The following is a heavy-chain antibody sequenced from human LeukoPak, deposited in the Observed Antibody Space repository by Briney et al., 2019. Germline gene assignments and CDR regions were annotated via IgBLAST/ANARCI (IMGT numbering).Heavy chain of an antibody. CDR2: ISSRGSTI. D-gene: IGHD5-18*01. CDR3: ARHDTVMATDYGMDV. CDR1: GFTFSDYY. J-gene: IGHJ6*02. Sequence: GGSLRLSCAASGFTFSDYYMSWIRQAPGKGLEWVSYISSRGSTIYHADSVKGRFTISRDNAKNSLYLQMNSLRAEDTAVYYCARHDTVMATDYGMDVWGQGTTVTVSS. V-gene: IGHV3-11*01.